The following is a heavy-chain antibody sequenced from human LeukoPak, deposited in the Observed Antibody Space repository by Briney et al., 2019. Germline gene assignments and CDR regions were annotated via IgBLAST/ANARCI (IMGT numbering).Heavy chain of an antibody. V-gene: IGHV1-18*01. CDR2: ISAYNGNT. D-gene: IGHD6-13*01. J-gene: IGHJ5*02. Sequence: GASVKVSCKASGYTFTSYGISWVRRAPGQGLEWMGWISAYNGNTNYAQKLQGRVTMTTDTSTSTAYMELRSLRSDDTAVYYCASAEFGSSWYWFEPWGQGTLVTVSS. CDR1: GYTFTSYG. CDR3: ASAEFGSSWYWFEP.